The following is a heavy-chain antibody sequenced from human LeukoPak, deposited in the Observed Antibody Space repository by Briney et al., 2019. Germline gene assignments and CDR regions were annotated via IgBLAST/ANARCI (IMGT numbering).Heavy chain of an antibody. CDR1: GYTFTSYG. CDR2: MNPHSDNT. V-gene: IGHV1-8*02. D-gene: IGHD2-8*01. CDR3: TRRANGRRYNWFDT. J-gene: IGHJ5*02. Sequence: ASVKVSCKASGYTFTSYGISWVRQATGQELEWMGWMNPHSDNTAYAQKFQGRVTMTKNTSISTAYMELSSLRSDDTAVYYCTRRANGRRYNWFDTWGQGTLVTVSS.